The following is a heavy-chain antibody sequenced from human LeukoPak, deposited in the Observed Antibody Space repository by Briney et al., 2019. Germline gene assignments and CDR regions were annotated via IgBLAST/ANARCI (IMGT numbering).Heavy chain of an antibody. J-gene: IGHJ5*02. D-gene: IGHD3-9*01. Sequence: GASVKVSCKASGYTFISYGISWVRQAPGQGLEWMGWISAYNGNTNYAQKLQGRVTMTTDTSTSTAYMELRSLRSDDTAVYYCARTTPYYDILTGYSPGYLDPWGQGTLVTVSS. V-gene: IGHV1-18*01. CDR2: ISAYNGNT. CDR1: GYTFISYG. CDR3: ARTTPYYDILTGYSPGYLDP.